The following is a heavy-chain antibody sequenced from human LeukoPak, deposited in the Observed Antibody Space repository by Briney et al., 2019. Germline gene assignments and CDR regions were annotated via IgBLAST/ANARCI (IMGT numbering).Heavy chain of an antibody. V-gene: IGHV4-59*01. D-gene: IGHD3-22*01. CDR1: GGSISSYY. CDR2: IYYSGST. CDR3: ARVSYDSSLDH. J-gene: IGHJ4*02. Sequence: SETLSLTCTVSGGSISSYYWSWIRQPPGKGLEWIGYIYYSGSTNYNPSLKSRITISVDTSKNQFSLKLSSVTAADTAVYYCARVSYDSSLDHWGQGTLVTVSS.